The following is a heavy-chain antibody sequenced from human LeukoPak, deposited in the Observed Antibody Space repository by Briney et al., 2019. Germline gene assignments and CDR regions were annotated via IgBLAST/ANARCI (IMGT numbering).Heavy chain of an antibody. V-gene: IGHV3-30-3*02. CDR1: GFPFSNFY. D-gene: IGHD3-16*01. CDR3: VKDFGRVRGTPDS. CDR2: ISNDGSWK. Sequence: GGSLRLSCAASGFPFSNFYIHWVRQAPGKGLEWVGIISNDGSWKNFADSVKGRFTSSRDNSKNMVYLQMNGLRSEDTAVYYCVKDFGRVRGTPDSWGQGTLVTVSS. J-gene: IGHJ4*02.